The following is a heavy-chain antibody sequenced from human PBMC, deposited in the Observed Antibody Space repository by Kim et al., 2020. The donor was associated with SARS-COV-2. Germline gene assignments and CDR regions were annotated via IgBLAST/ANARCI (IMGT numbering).Heavy chain of an antibody. D-gene: IGHD4-17*01. Sequence: HPPLKSRVTISVDTSKNRFSLKLRSVTAADTAVYYCATVGRWDYGDYSLDYWGQGTLVTVSS. CDR3: ATVGRWDYGDYSLDY. J-gene: IGHJ4*02. V-gene: IGHV4-59*01.